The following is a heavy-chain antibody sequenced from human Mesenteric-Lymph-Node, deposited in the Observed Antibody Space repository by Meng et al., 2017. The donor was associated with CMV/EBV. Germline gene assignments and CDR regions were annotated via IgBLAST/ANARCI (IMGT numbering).Heavy chain of an antibody. CDR3: AMSLNTPYTWFDP. J-gene: IGHJ5*02. CDR1: GGSISSSSYY. V-gene: IGHV4-39*07. D-gene: IGHD1-1*01. Sequence: SETLSLTCTVSGGSISSSSYYWGWIRQPPGKGLEWIGSIYYSGSTYYNPSLKSRVTISVDTSKNQFSLKLSSVTAADTAVYYCAMSLNTPYTWFDPWGQGTLVTVSS. CDR2: IYYSGST.